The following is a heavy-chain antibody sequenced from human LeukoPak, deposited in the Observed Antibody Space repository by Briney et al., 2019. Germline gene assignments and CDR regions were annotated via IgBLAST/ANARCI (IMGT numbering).Heavy chain of an antibody. D-gene: IGHD3-10*01. CDR1: GYSFTSYW. V-gene: IGHV5-51*01. Sequence: GESLKISCKGSGYSFTSYWIGWVRQLPGKGLEWMGIIYPGDSDTRYSPSFQGQVTISADKSISTAYLQWSSLKASDTAMYYCARLAYYGSGSSRAFDIWGQGTMVTVSS. CDR2: IYPGDSDT. CDR3: ARLAYYGSGSSRAFDI. J-gene: IGHJ3*02.